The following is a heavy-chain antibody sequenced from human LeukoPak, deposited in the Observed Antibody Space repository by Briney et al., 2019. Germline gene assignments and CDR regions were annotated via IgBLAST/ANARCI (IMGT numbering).Heavy chain of an antibody. CDR2: IYSGGST. Sequence: GGSLRLSCAASGFTVSSNYMSWVRQAPGKGLEWVSVIYSGGSTYYADSVKGRFTISRDNSKNTLYLQMNSLRAEDTAVYYYAKEGLEQLVLDYWGQGTLVTVSS. D-gene: IGHD6-6*01. J-gene: IGHJ4*02. V-gene: IGHV3-66*02. CDR1: GFTVSSNY. CDR3: AKEGLEQLVLDY.